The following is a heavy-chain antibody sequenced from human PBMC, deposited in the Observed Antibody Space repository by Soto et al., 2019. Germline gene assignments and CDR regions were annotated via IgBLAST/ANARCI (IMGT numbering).Heavy chain of an antibody. Sequence: QVQLVQSGAEVKKPGSSVKVSCKASGGTFSSYAISWVRQAPGQGLEWMGGIIPIFGTAKYAQKFQGRVTIAADESTSTAYMELSSLRSEDTAVYYCASLLRGYSGTGDYWGQGTLVTVSS. CDR3: ASLLRGYSGTGDY. D-gene: IGHD5-12*01. CDR2: IIPIFGTA. CDR1: GGTFSSYA. V-gene: IGHV1-69*12. J-gene: IGHJ4*02.